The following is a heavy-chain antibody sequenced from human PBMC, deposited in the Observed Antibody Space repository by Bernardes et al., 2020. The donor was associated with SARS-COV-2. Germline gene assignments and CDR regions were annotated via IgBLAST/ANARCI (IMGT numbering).Heavy chain of an antibody. V-gene: IGHV3-74*01. CDR3: AREEGDIRGWFGDYQLPVNC. J-gene: IGHJ6*02. CDR2: ISSDGSST. D-gene: IGHD3-10*01. CDR1: GFIFRIYW. Sequence: LRLSCSASGFIFRIYWMHSVRHATGQGLVWVARISSDGSSTTYADSVKGRFSISRDNAKNTLYLQMNSLRVDDTAVYYCAREEGDIRGWFGDYQLPVNCWVQGTTVGDSS.